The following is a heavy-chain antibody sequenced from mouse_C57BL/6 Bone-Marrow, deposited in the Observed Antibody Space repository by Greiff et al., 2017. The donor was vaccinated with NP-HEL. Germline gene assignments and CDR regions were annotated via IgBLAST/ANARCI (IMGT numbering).Heavy chain of an antibody. CDR1: GFTFSSYA. D-gene: IGHD2-14*01. Sequence: EVKLVESGEGLVKPGGSLKLSCAASGFTFSSYAMSWVRQTPEKRLEWVAYISSGGDYIYYADTVKGRFTISRDNARNTLYLQMSSLKSEDTAMYYCTRDCGYPAWFAYWGQGTLVTVSA. CDR3: TRDCGYPAWFAY. V-gene: IGHV5-9-1*02. CDR2: ISSGGDYI. J-gene: IGHJ3*01.